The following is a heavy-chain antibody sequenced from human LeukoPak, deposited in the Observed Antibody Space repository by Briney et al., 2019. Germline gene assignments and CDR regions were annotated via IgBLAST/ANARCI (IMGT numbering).Heavy chain of an antibody. CDR2: IKQDGSDK. J-gene: IGHJ4*02. Sequence: GGSLRLSCAASGFTFSSYWMSWVRQAPGKGLEWVANIKQDGSDKYYVDSVKGRFTISRGNSKNSLYLQMNSLRAEDTAVYYCARGSEGGYTYGVDYWGQGTLVTVSS. V-gene: IGHV3-7*01. CDR1: GFTFSSYW. D-gene: IGHD5-18*01. CDR3: ARGSEGGYTYGVDY.